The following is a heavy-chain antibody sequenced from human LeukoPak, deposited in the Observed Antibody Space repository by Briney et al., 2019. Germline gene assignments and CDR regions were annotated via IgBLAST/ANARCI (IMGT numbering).Heavy chain of an antibody. D-gene: IGHD3-16*02. CDR3: ARAIMITFGGVIDFDY. V-gene: IGHV4-39*01. CDR2: IYYSGST. J-gene: IGHJ4*02. CDR1: GGSISSSSYY. Sequence: PSETLSLTCTVSGGSISSSSYYWGWIRQPPGKGLEWIGSIYYSGSTYYNPSLKGRVTISVDTSKNQFSLKLSSVTAADTAVYYCARAIMITFGGVIDFDYWGQGTLVTVSS.